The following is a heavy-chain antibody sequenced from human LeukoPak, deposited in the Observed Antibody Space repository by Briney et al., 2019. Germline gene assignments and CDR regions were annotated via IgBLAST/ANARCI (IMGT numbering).Heavy chain of an antibody. CDR3: ARDLWNFYDDSGYNRDFDS. Sequence: GASVKVSCKATSRISWVRQAPGQGLEWMGWIGTYGGDPYYAQKFQGRITVTTDTSTSTVYRELRNLRSDDTAVYYCARDLWNFYDDSGYNRDFDSWGQGTLVTVSS. CDR1: TSR. CDR2: IGTYGGDP. D-gene: IGHD3-22*01. V-gene: IGHV1-18*01. J-gene: IGHJ5*01.